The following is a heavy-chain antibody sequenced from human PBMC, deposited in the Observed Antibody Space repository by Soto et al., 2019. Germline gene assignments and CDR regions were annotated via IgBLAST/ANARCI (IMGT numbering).Heavy chain of an antibody. Sequence: PRLSCAASGVTFSRYSMNCVRQAPGTPLEGVSSISSTNNYIYYRNSMKGRLTISRDNAKNSLYPAMNSLSTVSTADSYCAYGSDDLTSSFDYWGQGTMVTVSS. CDR3: AYGSDDLTSSFDY. D-gene: IGHD3-10*01. CDR2: ISSTNNYI. CDR1: GVTFSRYS. J-gene: IGHJ4*02. V-gene: IGHV3-21*04.